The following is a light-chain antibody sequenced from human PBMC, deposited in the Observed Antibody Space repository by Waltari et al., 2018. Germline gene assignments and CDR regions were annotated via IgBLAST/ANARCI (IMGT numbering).Light chain of an antibody. CDR2: SNS. CDR1: DSNIAVNY. Sequence: QGVLTQPPSASATPGQRVTISCSGSDSNIAVNYVYWYQQVPGRAPKLLVFSNSQRPSGVPDRFSGSKSGTSASRAITGLRSEDDAYYYCAAWDDALSGSLVFGGGTKLTVL. J-gene: IGLJ2*01. CDR3: AAWDDALSGSLV. V-gene: IGLV1-47*01.